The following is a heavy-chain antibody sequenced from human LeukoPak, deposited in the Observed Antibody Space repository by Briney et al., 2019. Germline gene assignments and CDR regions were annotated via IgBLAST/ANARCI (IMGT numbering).Heavy chain of an antibody. CDR2: IYYSGST. CDR1: GGSISSYY. V-gene: IGHV4-59*01. CDR3: ARDRRSNWFDP. J-gene: IGHJ5*02. Sequence: SETLSLTCTVSGGSISSYYWSWIRQPPGKGLEWIGYIYYSGSTNYNPSLKSRVTISVYTSKNQFSLKLSSVTAADTAVYYCARDRRSNWFDPWGQGTLVTVSS.